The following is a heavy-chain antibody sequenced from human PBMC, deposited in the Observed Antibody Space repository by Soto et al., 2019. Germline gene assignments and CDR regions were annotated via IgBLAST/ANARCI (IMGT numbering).Heavy chain of an antibody. D-gene: IGHD2-21*02. Sequence: QITLKESGPTLVKPTQTLTLTCTFSGFSLSTTGVGVGWIRRPPGKALEWLALIYWDDDKRYNPSLNSRLTITKDTSKNQVVLAMTNMDPVDTATFYCVQSRCGGDCLQSYSSDSYYGLDVWGQGTTVTVSS. V-gene: IGHV2-5*02. CDR3: VQSRCGGDCLQSYSSDSYYGLDV. CDR2: IYWDDDK. CDR1: GFSLSTTGVG. J-gene: IGHJ6*02.